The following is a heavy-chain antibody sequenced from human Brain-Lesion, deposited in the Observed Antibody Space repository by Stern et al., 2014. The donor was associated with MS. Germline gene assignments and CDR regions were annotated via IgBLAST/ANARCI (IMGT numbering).Heavy chain of an antibody. CDR2: TYYRSKWYY. J-gene: IGHJ5*01. CDR1: GDSVSSNSAA. V-gene: IGHV6-1*01. CDR3: AKGYNWFDS. Sequence: QLVQSGPGLMKPSQTLALTCAISGDSVSSNSAAWNWTRQSPSRGLEWLGRTYYRSKWYYQYAESVKSRITINADTSTNQFSLQLNSVTPEDTAVYLCAKGYNWFDSWGQGTVVTVS.